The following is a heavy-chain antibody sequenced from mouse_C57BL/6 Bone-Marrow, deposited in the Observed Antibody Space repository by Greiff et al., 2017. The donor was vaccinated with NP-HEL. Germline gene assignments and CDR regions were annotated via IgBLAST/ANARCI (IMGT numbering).Heavy chain of an antibody. CDR1: EYEFPSHD. Sequence: VQLKESGGGLVQPGASLKLSCESNEYEFPSHDMSWVRKTPEKRLELVAAINSDGGSTYYPDTMERRFIISRDNTKKTLYLQMSSLRSEDTALYYCARHQFYYYGREGFAYWGQGTLVTVSA. J-gene: IGHJ3*01. D-gene: IGHD1-1*01. CDR2: INSDGGST. V-gene: IGHV5-2*01. CDR3: ARHQFYYYGREGFAY.